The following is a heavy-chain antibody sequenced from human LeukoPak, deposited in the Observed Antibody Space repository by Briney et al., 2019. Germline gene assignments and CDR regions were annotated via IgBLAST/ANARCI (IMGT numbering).Heavy chain of an antibody. CDR2: IYFGDSDT. J-gene: IGHJ3*02. Sequence: GESLKISCKGSGSSFPRYWIGWVRQTSGKGLEWMGVIYFGDSDTRYSPSFKGQVTISADKSISTAHLQWSSLKASDTAIYYCARLYGGNLGNAFDIWGQGTMVTVSS. CDR1: GSSFPRYW. CDR3: ARLYGGNLGNAFDI. D-gene: IGHD4-23*01. V-gene: IGHV5-51*01.